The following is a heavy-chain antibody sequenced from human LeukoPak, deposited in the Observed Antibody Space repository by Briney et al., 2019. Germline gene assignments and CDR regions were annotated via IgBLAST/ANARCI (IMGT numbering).Heavy chain of an antibody. CDR2: IYTSGST. Sequence: PSETLSLTCTVSGGSISSYYWSWIRQPAGKGLEWIGRIYTSGSTNYNPSLKSRVTISVDTSKNQFSLKLSSVTAADTAVYYCARGAQGPRGGYYFDYWGQGTLVTVSS. CDR1: GGSISSYY. CDR3: ARGAQGPRGGYYFDY. D-gene: IGHD3-16*01. J-gene: IGHJ4*02. V-gene: IGHV4-4*07.